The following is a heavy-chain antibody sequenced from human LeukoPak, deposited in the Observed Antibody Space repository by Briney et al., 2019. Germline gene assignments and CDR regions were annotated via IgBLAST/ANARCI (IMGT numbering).Heavy chain of an antibody. J-gene: IGHJ6*02. CDR1: GFTFRSYT. CDR3: ARDRLMWDSSGYRPYYYYYGMDV. V-gene: IGHV3-21*01. D-gene: IGHD3-22*01. Sequence: PGGSLRLSCAASGFTFRSYTMNWVRQAPGKGLEWVSSTSSSSSYKDYADSVKGRFTVSRDNSKNTLYLQMNSLRAEDTAVYYCARDRLMWDSSGYRPYYYYYGMDVWGQGTTVTVSS. CDR2: TSSSSSYK.